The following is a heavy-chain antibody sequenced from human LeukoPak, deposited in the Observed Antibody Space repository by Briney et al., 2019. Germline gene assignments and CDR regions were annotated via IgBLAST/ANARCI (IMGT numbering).Heavy chain of an antibody. D-gene: IGHD6-19*01. CDR2: INWNSDSI. V-gene: IGHV3-48*04. CDR1: GFTFSSYS. J-gene: IGHJ5*02. Sequence: GGSLRLSCAASGFTFSSYSMDWVRQAPGKGLEWVAGINWNSDSIGYADSVKGGFTTSRGNAKNSLYLQMNSLRAEDTAVYYCARDRETVAGNLGWFDPWGQGTLVTVSS. CDR3: ARDRETVAGNLGWFDP.